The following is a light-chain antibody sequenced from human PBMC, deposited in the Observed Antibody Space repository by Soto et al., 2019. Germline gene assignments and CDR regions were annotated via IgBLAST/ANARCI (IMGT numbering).Light chain of an antibody. Sequence: EIVLTQSPGTLSLSPGERATLSCRASQSVSSRYLAWYQQIPGQAPRLLIYGASTRATDIPARFSGSGSGTEFTLTISSLQSEDFAVYYCQQYHHWPPITFGQGTRLEIK. J-gene: IGKJ5*01. CDR3: QQYHHWPPIT. V-gene: IGKV3-15*01. CDR1: QSVSSRY. CDR2: GAS.